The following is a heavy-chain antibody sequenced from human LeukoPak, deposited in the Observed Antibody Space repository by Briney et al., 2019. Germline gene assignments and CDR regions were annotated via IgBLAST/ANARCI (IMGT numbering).Heavy chain of an antibody. D-gene: IGHD1-1*01. CDR3: ARDLYNWNDGSHFDY. CDR2: IKQDGSEK. J-gene: IGHJ4*02. CDR1: GFTFSSYW. Sequence: PGGSLRLSCAASGFTFSSYWMSWVRQAPRKGLEWVANIKQDGSEKYYVDSVKGRFTISRDNAKNSLYLQMNSLRAEDTAVYYCARDLYNWNDGSHFDYWGQGTLVTVSS. V-gene: IGHV3-7*01.